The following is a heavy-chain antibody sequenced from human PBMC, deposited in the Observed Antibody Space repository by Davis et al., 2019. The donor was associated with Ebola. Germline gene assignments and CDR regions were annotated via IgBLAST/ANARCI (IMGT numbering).Heavy chain of an antibody. Sequence: GESLKISCITSGFTFTANSMNWVRRAPGKGLEWISYISSSGGTTYYADFVQGRFTISRDNAKKSLYLQMNSLRDEDTAVYYCVRASSGSYYSVFDNWGQGSLVTVTS. V-gene: IGHV3-48*02. CDR1: GFTFTANS. CDR2: ISSSGGTT. J-gene: IGHJ4*02. D-gene: IGHD1-26*01. CDR3: VRASSGSYYSVFDN.